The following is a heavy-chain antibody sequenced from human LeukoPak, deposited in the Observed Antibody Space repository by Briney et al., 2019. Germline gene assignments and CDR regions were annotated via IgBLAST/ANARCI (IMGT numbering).Heavy chain of an antibody. Sequence: GGSLRLSCAASGFTFSSYAMSWVRQAPGKGLEWVSAISGSGGSTYYADSVKGRFTISRDNAKNSLYLQMNSLRAEDTALYYCAKSLVVVPAGPTFDYWGQGTLVTVSS. D-gene: IGHD2-2*01. J-gene: IGHJ4*02. CDR1: GFTFSSYA. CDR2: ISGSGGST. V-gene: IGHV3-23*01. CDR3: AKSLVVVPAGPTFDY.